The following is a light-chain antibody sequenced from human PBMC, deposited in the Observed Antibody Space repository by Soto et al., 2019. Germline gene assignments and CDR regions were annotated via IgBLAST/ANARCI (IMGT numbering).Light chain of an antibody. Sequence: DIPLPQSPCPLFASFGTRAPIPFRASQSISRWLAWYQQKPGKAPQALIYDASSLKSGVPSRFSGNGSGTEFTLTISSLQPDDFATYYCQQYNTYSTFGQGTRLEIK. CDR1: QSISRW. CDR3: QQYNTYST. J-gene: IGKJ5*01. V-gene: IGKV1-5*01. CDR2: DAS.